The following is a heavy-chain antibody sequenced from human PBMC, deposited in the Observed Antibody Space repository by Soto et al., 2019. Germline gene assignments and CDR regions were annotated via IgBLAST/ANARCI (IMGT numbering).Heavy chain of an antibody. D-gene: IGHD2-21*01. V-gene: IGHV1-46*01. J-gene: IGHJ3*02. Sequence: ASVKVSCKASGYTFTSYYMHWVRQAPGQGLEWMGIINPSGGSTSYAQKFQGRVTMTRDTSTSTGYMELSSLRSEDTAVYHCARAYSSDHAFDIWGQGTMVTVSS. CDR3: ARAYSSDHAFDI. CDR2: INPSGGST. CDR1: GYTFTSYY.